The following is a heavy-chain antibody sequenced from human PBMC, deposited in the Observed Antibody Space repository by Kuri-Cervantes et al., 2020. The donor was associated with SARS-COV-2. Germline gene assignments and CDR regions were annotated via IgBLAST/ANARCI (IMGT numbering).Heavy chain of an antibody. Sequence: GESLKISCAASGFTFSSYSMNWVRQAPGKGLEWVANIKQDGSEKYYVDSVKGRFTISRDNAKNSLYLQMNSLRAEDTAVYYCARDSSGYTDTWGQGTLVTVSS. J-gene: IGHJ4*02. D-gene: IGHD3-22*01. CDR1: GFTFSSYS. CDR2: IKQDGSEK. CDR3: ARDSSGYTDT. V-gene: IGHV3-7*01.